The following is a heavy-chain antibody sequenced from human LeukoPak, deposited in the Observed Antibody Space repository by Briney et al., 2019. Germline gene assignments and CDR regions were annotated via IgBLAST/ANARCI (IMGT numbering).Heavy chain of an antibody. D-gene: IGHD2-15*01. CDR1: GGSISSSSYY. Sequence: PSETLSLTCTVSGGSISSSSYYWGWIRQPPGKGLEWIGSIYYSGSTYYNPSLKSRVTISVDTSKNQFSLKLSSVTAADTAVYYCARVPARGCSGGSCYSDFYMDVWGKGTTVTVSS. CDR3: ARVPARGCSGGSCYSDFYMDV. V-gene: IGHV4-39*07. CDR2: IYYSGST. J-gene: IGHJ6*03.